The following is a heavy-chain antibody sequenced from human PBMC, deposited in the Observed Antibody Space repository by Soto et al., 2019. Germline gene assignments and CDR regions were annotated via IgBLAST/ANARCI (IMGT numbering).Heavy chain of an antibody. Sequence: GESLKISCKGSGYSFTSYWIGWVRQMPGKGLEWMGIIYPGDSDTRYSPSFQGQVTISADKSISTAYLQWSSLQASDTATYYCVRGGFCNYTTCCRPPYYYYAMDVWGQGTTVTVS. CDR1: GYSFTSYW. CDR2: IYPGDSDT. J-gene: IGHJ6*02. D-gene: IGHD2-2*01. CDR3: VRGGFCNYTTCCRPPYYYYAMDV. V-gene: IGHV5-51*01.